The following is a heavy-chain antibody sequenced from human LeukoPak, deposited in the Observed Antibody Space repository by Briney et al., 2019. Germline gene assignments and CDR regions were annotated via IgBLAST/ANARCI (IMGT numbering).Heavy chain of an antibody. CDR1: GYTFTTYC. J-gene: IGHJ4*02. D-gene: IGHD4-17*01. CDR2: IYPGDSDI. CDR3: ARHRDYGEPMYTRFLDY. V-gene: IGHV5-51*01. Sequence: GESLKISCQASGYTFTTYCIGWVRQMPGKGLGWVGIIYPGDSDIRYGPFFEGQVTISADRSLNTAYLHFNSLQASDTAIYSCARHRDYGEPMYTRFLDYWGQGTLVTVSS.